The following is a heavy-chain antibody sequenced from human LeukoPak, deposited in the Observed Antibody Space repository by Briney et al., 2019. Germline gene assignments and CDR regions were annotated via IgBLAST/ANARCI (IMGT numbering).Heavy chain of an antibody. CDR2: LSGSGSST. V-gene: IGHV3-23*01. CDR3: AKDLLPLRGYFDY. J-gene: IGHJ4*02. D-gene: IGHD3-16*01. Sequence: GGSLRLSCAASEFTFSNHAMTWVRQAPGKGLEWASTLSGSGSSTYYADSVKGRFTISRDNSKSTLYLQMNNLRAEDTAIYYCAKDLLPLRGYFDYWGQGTLVTVSS. CDR1: EFTFSNHA.